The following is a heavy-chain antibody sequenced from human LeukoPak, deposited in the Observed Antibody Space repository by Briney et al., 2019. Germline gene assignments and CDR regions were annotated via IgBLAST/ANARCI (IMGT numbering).Heavy chain of an antibody. CDR3: ASLPRYWNDPTAT. CDR1: GGSISSYY. V-gene: IGHV4-59*01. J-gene: IGHJ5*02. CDR2: IYYSGST. Sequence: SQTLSLTCTVSGGSISSYYWSWIRQPPGKGLEWIGCIYYSGSTNYNPSLKSRVTISVDTSKNQFSPKLSSVTAADTAVYYCASLPRYWNDPTATWGQGTLVTVSS. D-gene: IGHD1-1*01.